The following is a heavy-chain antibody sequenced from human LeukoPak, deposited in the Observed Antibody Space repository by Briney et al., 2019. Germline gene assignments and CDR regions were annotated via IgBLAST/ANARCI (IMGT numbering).Heavy chain of an antibody. Sequence: SETPPLTPTNCRSSIRSHNWGWVRHPPGKGLEWIGNIYFSGSTNYNPSLKSRVTISVDTSKNQFSLKLSSVTAADTAVYYCARGILRFLEWSIGDYYYYMDVWGKGTTVTVSS. CDR2: IYFSGST. V-gene: IGHV4-59*11. D-gene: IGHD3-3*01. J-gene: IGHJ6*03. CDR3: ARGILRFLEWSIGDYYYYMDV. CDR1: RSSIRSHN.